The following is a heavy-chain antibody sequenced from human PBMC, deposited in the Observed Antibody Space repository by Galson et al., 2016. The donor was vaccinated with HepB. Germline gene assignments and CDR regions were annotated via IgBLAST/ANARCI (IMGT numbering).Heavy chain of an antibody. CDR1: GYTFTSYG. CDR3: ARDLSVVGTTYLDD. J-gene: IGHJ4*02. D-gene: IGHD1-1*01. CDR2: ISAYNDKT. Sequence: CKASGYTFTSYGISWVRQAPGQGLEWMGWISAYNDKTNYAQKLQGRVTMTTDTSTSPAYMELRSLRSDDTAVYYCARDLSVVGTTYLDDWGQGTLVTVSS. V-gene: IGHV1-18*01.